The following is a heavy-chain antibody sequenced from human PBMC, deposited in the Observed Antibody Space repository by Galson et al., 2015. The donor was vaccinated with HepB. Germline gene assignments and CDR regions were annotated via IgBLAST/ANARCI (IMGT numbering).Heavy chain of an antibody. CDR3: ARVGISYDFWSGYDLDY. J-gene: IGHJ4*02. CDR1: GFTFSSYS. Sequence: SLRLSCAASGFTFSSYSMHWVRQTPGKGLEWVSAISYDGSNIYYADSVKGRFTISRDNSKNTLYLQMNSLRAEDTAVYYCARVGISYDFWSGYDLDYWGQGTLVTVSS. D-gene: IGHD3-3*01. CDR2: ISYDGSNI. V-gene: IGHV3-30*03.